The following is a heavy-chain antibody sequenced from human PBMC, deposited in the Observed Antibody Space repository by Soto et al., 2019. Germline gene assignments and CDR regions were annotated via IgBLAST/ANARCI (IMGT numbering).Heavy chain of an antibody. CDR2: ISAYNGNT. V-gene: IGHV1-18*01. CDR1: GYTFTSYG. CDR3: ARACGGDYYDPSAHAFDI. J-gene: IGHJ3*02. Sequence: GASVKVSCKASGYTFTSYGISWVRQAPGQGLEWMGWISAYNGNTNYAQKLQGRVTMTTDTSTSTAYMELRSLRSDDTAVYYCARACGGDYYDPSAHAFDIWGQGTMVTVSS. D-gene: IGHD2-21*01.